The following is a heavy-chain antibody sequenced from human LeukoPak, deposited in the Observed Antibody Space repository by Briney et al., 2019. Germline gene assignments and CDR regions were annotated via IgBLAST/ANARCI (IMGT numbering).Heavy chain of an antibody. CDR2: IYYSGST. V-gene: IGHV4-61*01. J-gene: IGHJ4*02. Sequence: SETLSLTCTVSGRSDSSGSYYWRWIRQPPGKGLEWIGDIYYSGSTNYNPSLKSRVTISIDTSKNQFSLKLSSVTAADTAVYFCARGRSSSWYSPFAYWGQGTLLTVSS. CDR1: GRSDSSGSYY. D-gene: IGHD6-13*01. CDR3: ARGRSSSWYSPFAY.